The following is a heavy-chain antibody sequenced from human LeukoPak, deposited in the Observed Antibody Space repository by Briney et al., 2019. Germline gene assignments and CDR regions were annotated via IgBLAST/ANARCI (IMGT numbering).Heavy chain of an antibody. Sequence: PGGSLRLSCAASGFTFSSYWMHWVRQAPGKGLVWVSRINSNGRSTNYADSVKGRFTISRDNAKNTLYLQMNSLRAEDTAVYYCTKEGVWGWFNWFAPGGKGPLATVPS. D-gene: IGHD3-16*01. CDR3: TKEGVWGWFNWFAP. CDR2: INSNGRST. J-gene: IGHJ5*02. V-gene: IGHV3-74*01. CDR1: GFTFSSYW.